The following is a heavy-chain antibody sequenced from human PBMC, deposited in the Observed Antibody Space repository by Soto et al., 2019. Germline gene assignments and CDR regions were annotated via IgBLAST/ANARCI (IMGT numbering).Heavy chain of an antibody. V-gene: IGHV3-21*01. CDR1: GFTFSSYS. CDR2: ISRSSSYI. J-gene: IGHJ6*02. Sequence: PGGPLRLSCAASGFTFSSYSMNWVRQAPGKGLEWVSAISRSSSYIYYADSVKGRFTISRDNAKNSLYLQMNSLRAEDTAVYYCPTAAALGYYYRPDVLGQGTTVTVSS. CDR3: PTAAALGYYYRPDV. D-gene: IGHD6-13*01.